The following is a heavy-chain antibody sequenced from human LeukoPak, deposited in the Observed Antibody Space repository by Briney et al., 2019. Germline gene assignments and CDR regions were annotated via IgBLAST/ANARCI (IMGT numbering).Heavy chain of an antibody. CDR1: GGSFSGYY. CDR2: INHTGST. CDR3: ARHYVFVSGGSSFDY. Sequence: SETLSLTCAGYGGSFSGYYWSWIRQSPGKGLEWIGEINHTGSTIYNPSLKSRVIMSVDTSKNQFSLKLSSVTAADTAVYYCARHYVFVSGGSSFDYWGLGILVTVSS. D-gene: IGHD3-3*01. V-gene: IGHV4-34*01. J-gene: IGHJ4*02.